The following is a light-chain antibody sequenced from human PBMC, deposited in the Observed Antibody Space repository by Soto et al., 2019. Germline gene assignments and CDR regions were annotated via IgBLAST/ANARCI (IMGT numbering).Light chain of an antibody. V-gene: IGLV2-14*03. CDR3: SSYTSNSTYV. CDR1: SGDIGFYNY. CDR2: DVS. Sequence: QSVLTQPASVSGSPGQSITISCTGTSGDIGFYNYVSWYQQHPGKAPKLMIYDVSNRPSGVSNRFSGSKSGNTASLTISGLQAEDEADYYCSSYTSNSTYVFGPGTKLTVL. J-gene: IGLJ1*01.